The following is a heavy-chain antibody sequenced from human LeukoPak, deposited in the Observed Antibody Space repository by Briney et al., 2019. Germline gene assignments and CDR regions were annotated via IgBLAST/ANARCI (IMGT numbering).Heavy chain of an antibody. J-gene: IGHJ3*02. Sequence: SETLSLXCAVSGYSIRNGYYWGWIRQPPGMGLEWIGSIYHSGSTNHNPSLKSRVTISVDASKNHVSLKLTSVTAADTAVYYCARVGFQQAFDIWGQGTMVTVSS. V-gene: IGHV4-38-2*01. D-gene: IGHD2-2*01. CDR3: ARVGFQQAFDI. CDR2: IYHSGST. CDR1: GYSIRNGYY.